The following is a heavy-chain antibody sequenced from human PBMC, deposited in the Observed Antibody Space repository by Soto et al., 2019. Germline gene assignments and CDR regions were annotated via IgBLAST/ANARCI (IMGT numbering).Heavy chain of an antibody. V-gene: IGHV3-33*01. CDR2: IWYDGSNK. J-gene: IGHJ4*02. CDR3: ARGPCSFWSGYYFYY. D-gene: IGHD3-3*01. CDR1: GFTFSSYG. Sequence: QVQLVESGGGVVQPGRSLRLSCAASGFTFSSYGMHWVRQAPGKGLEWVAVIWYDGSNKYYADSVKDRFTISRDNSKNTLYLQMNSLRAEDTAVYYCARGPCSFWSGYYFYYWGQGTLVTVSS.